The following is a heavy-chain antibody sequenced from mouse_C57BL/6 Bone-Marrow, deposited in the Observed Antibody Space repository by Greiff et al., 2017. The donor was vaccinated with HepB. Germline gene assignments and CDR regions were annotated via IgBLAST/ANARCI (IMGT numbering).Heavy chain of an antibody. CDR1: GFTFSSYA. J-gene: IGHJ4*01. V-gene: IGHV5-4*01. CDR3: ARDRWLPYAMDY. CDR2: ISDGGSYT. Sequence: EVKVVESGGGLVKPGGSLKLSCAASGFTFSSYAMSWVRQTPEKRLEWVATISDGGSYTYYPDNVKGRFTISRDNAKNNLYLQMSHLKSEDTAMYYCARDRWLPYAMDYWGQGTSVTVSS. D-gene: IGHD2-3*01.